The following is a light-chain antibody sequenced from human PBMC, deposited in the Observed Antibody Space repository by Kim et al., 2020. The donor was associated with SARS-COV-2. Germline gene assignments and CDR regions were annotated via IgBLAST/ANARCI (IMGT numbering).Light chain of an antibody. V-gene: IGLV3-21*04. CDR3: QVWDSSSDHWV. Sequence: APRKTARITCGGDNIGSKRVHWYQQKPGQAPVLVIYYDSDRPSGIPERFSGSNSGNTATLTISRVEAGDEADYYCQVWDSSSDHWVFGGGTKVTVL. CDR1: NIGSKR. CDR2: YDS. J-gene: IGLJ3*02.